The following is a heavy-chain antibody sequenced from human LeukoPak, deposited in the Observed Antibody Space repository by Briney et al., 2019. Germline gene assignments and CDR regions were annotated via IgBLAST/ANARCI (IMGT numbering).Heavy chain of an antibody. CDR3: VKEVNYYVDY. D-gene: IGHD3-10*01. CDR2: IQFDGSNK. V-gene: IGHV3-30*02. Sequence: GGSLRLSCAASGVTFSTYGMHWVRQAPGKGLEWVAFIQFDGSNKYSADSVKGRFTISRDNSKNTLYLQMNSLRPEDTAVYYCVKEVNYYVDYWGQGTLVTVSS. CDR1: GVTFSTYG. J-gene: IGHJ4*02.